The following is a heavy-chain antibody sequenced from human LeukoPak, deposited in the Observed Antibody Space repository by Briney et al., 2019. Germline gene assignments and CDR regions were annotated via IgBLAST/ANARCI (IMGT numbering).Heavy chain of an antibody. CDR1: GFTFSNHW. CDR3: ARTGTGGDLDI. D-gene: IGHD2-8*02. Sequence: PGGSLRLSCAASGFTFSNHWLHWVRQAPGKGRVWVSRINSDGTSTIYADSVKGRFTISRDNAKSTVYLQMNSLRAEDTAVYYCARTGTGGDLDIWGQGTMVTVSS. CDR2: INSDGTST. V-gene: IGHV3-74*01. J-gene: IGHJ3*02.